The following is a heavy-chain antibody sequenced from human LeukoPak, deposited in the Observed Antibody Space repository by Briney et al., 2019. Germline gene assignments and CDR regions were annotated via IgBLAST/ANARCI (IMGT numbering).Heavy chain of an antibody. J-gene: IGHJ6*02. CDR3: PVYYYGSGDYYGMDV. V-gene: IGHV4-38-2*02. CDR2: IYHSGST. Sequence: SETLSLTCTVSGYSISSGYYWGWIRQPPGKGLEWIGSIYHSGSTYYNPSLKSRVTISVDTSKNQFSLKLSSVTAADTAVYYCPVYYYGSGDYYGMDVWGQGTTVTVSS. CDR1: GYSISSGYY. D-gene: IGHD3-10*01.